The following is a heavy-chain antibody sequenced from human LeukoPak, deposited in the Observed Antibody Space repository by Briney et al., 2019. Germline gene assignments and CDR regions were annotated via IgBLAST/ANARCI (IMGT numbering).Heavy chain of an antibody. CDR3: TRSGYRHPYHFDS. V-gene: IGHV3-53*01. Sequence: GGSLRLSCVASGFSVRTTYMSWVRQAPGKGLEWVSVIHTGGGTDHADSVKGRFTTSRDNSKNTLSLQMNNLRAEDTAMYYCTRSGYRHPYHFDSWGQGTLVTVSS. J-gene: IGHJ4*02. CDR1: GFSVRTTY. CDR2: IHTGGGT. D-gene: IGHD3-22*01.